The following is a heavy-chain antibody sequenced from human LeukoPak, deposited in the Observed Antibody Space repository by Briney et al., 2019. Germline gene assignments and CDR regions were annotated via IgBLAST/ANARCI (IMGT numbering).Heavy chain of an antibody. CDR1: GFTFSSYA. CDR2: ISGSGGST. V-gene: IGHV3-23*01. J-gene: IGHJ6*02. D-gene: IGHD5-18*01. Sequence: GGSLRLSCAASGFTFSSYAMSWVRQAPGKGLEWVSAISGSGGSTYYADSVKGRFTISRDNSKNTLYLQMNSLRAEDTAVYYCAKAQSYQRGYSYGNYYYYGMDVWGQGTAVTVSS. CDR3: AKAQSYQRGYSYGNYYYYGMDV.